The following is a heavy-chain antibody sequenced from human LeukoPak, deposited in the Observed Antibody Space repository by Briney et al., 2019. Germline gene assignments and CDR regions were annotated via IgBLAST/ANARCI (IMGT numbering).Heavy chain of an antibody. CDR2: MSYSGSS. J-gene: IGHJ3*02. Sequence: SETLSLTCTVSGGSISSSSFYWGWIRQPPGKGLEWIGSMSYSGSSYHNPSLKSRVTISVDTSKNQFSLKLSSVTAADTAVYYCARDFAQILGAFDIWGPGTMVTVSS. CDR3: ARDFAQILGAFDI. V-gene: IGHV4-39*07. CDR1: GGSISSSSFY. D-gene: IGHD3-3*01.